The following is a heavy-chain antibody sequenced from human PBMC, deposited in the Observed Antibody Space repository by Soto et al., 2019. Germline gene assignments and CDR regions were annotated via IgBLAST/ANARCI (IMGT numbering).Heavy chain of an antibody. CDR2: INHSGST. J-gene: IGHJ4*02. D-gene: IGHD6-6*01. CDR1: GGSFSGYY. Sequence: SETLSLTCAVYGGSFSGYYWSWIRQPPGKGLEWIGEINHSGSTNYNPSLKSRVTISVDTSKNQFSLKLSSVTAADTAVYYCARTSRLPPYYFDYWGQGTLLTVSS. CDR3: ARTSRLPPYYFDY. V-gene: IGHV4-34*01.